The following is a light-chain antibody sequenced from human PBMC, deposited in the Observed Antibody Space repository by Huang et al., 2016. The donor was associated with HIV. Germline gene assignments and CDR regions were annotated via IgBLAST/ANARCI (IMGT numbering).Light chain of an antibody. Sequence: EIVMTQSPATLSVSPGERATLSCRASQRVTSNLAWYQQKPGQAPRLLIYVASTRATGIPARFSGSGSGTEFTLTISSLQSEDFAVYYCQRYDNWPKFTFGPGTKVDIK. CDR2: VAS. V-gene: IGKV3-15*01. J-gene: IGKJ3*01. CDR1: QRVTSN. CDR3: QRYDNWPKFT.